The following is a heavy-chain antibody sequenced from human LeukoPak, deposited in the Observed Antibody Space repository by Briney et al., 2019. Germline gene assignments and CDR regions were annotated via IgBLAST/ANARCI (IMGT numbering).Heavy chain of an antibody. CDR3: AKDLVGTTLYYFDY. CDR2: ISDSGGST. D-gene: IGHD1-26*01. CDR1: GFTFSSYT. J-gene: IGHJ4*02. V-gene: IGHV3-23*01. Sequence: GGSLRLSCAASGFTFSSYTMSWVRQAPGKGLEWDSSISDSGGSTFYAASVKGRFTISRDNSENTLYLQMNSLRAEDTAVYYCAKDLVGTTLYYFDYWGQGTLVTVSS.